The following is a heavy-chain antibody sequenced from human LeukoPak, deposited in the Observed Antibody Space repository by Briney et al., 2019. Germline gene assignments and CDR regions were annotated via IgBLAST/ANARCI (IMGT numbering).Heavy chain of an antibody. CDR1: GFTFSSYG. CDR3: AKDLNSSGWFKHDAFDI. J-gene: IGHJ3*02. V-gene: IGHV3-30*02. D-gene: IGHD6-19*01. CDR2: IRYDGSKK. Sequence: GGSLRLSCAASGFTFSSYGMHWVRQAPGKGLEGVAFIRYDGSKKYYADSVKGRFTISRDNSKNTLYLQMNRLRGEDTAVYYCAKDLNSSGWFKHDAFDIWGQGTMVTVSS.